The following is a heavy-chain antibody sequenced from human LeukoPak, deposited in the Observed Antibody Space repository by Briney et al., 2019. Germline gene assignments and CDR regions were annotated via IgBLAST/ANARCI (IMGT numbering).Heavy chain of an antibody. D-gene: IGHD3-3*01. Sequence: GGSLRLSCAASGSTFSNAWMNWVRQAPGKGLEWVGRIKSKTDGGTTDYAAPVKGRFTISRDDSKNTLYLQMNSLKTEDTAVYYCTTADYDFWSGYVDYWGQGTLVTVSS. CDR3: TTADYDFWSGYVDY. CDR1: GSTFSNAW. J-gene: IGHJ4*02. V-gene: IGHV3-15*07. CDR2: IKSKTDGGTT.